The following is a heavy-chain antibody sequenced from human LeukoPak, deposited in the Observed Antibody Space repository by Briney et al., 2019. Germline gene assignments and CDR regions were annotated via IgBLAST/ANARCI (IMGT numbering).Heavy chain of an antibody. CDR1: GFTFSSYS. CDR2: ISSSSSTI. V-gene: IGHV3-48*04. D-gene: IGHD4-17*01. CDR3: ARDGTTVTTGYFDY. Sequence: GGSLRLSCAASGFTFSSYSMSWVRQAPGKGLEWVSYISSSSSTIYYADSVKGRFTISRDNAKNSLYLQMNSLRAEDTAVYYCARDGTTVTTGYFDYWGQGTLVTVSS. J-gene: IGHJ4*02.